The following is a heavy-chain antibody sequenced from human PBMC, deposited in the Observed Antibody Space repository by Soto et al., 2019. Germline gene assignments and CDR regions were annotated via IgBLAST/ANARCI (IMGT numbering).Heavy chain of an antibody. Sequence: ASVKVSCKVSGYTLTEVSMHWVRQAPGKGLEWMGGFDPEDGETIYAQKFQGRVTMTEDTSTDTAYMELSSLRSEDTAVYYCATVRWTTVTKAWFFDYWGQGTLVTVSS. V-gene: IGHV1-24*01. CDR3: ATVRWTTVTKAWFFDY. CDR2: FDPEDGET. J-gene: IGHJ4*02. CDR1: GYTLTEVS. D-gene: IGHD4-17*01.